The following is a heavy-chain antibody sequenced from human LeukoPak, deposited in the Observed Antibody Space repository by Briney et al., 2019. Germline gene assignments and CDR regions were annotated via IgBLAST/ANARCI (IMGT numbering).Heavy chain of an antibody. CDR3: ARDTLGEGEDANYAVYYFDY. Sequence: GGSLRLSCAASGFTFSSYEMHWVRQAPGKGLEWVSFISSSSSTIYYADSVKGRFTISRDNAKNSLYLQMNSLRADDTAVYYCARDTLGEGEDANYAVYYFDYWGQGTVVTVSS. V-gene: IGHV3-48*03. CDR2: ISSSSSTI. D-gene: IGHD4/OR15-4a*01. CDR1: GFTFSSYE. J-gene: IGHJ4*02.